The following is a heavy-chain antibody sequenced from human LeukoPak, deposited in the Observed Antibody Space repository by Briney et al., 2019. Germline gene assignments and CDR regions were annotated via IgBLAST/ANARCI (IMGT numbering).Heavy chain of an antibody. J-gene: IGHJ4*02. CDR2: INHSGST. CDR3: ARRGVYYYDSSGYYY. V-gene: IGHV4-34*01. CDR1: GGSFSGYY. Sequence: SETLSLTCAVYGGSFSGYYWSWIRQPPGKGLEWIGEINHSGSTNYNPSLKSRVTTSVDTSKNQFSLKLSSVTAADTAVYYCARRGVYYYDSSGYYYWGQGTLVTVSS. D-gene: IGHD3-22*01.